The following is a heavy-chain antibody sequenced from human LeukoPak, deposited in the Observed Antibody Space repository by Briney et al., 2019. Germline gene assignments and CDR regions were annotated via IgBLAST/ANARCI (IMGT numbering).Heavy chain of an antibody. CDR3: ARVAQEYFQH. D-gene: IGHD3-3*02. V-gene: IGHV3-21*01. Sequence: PGGSLRLSCAASGFTFSTYWMNWVRQAPGKGLEWVSSISSSSYIYYADSVKGRFTISRDNAKNSLYLQMNSLRAEGTAVYYCARVAQEYFQHWGQGTLVTVSS. CDR1: GFTFSTYW. CDR2: ISSSSYI. J-gene: IGHJ1*01.